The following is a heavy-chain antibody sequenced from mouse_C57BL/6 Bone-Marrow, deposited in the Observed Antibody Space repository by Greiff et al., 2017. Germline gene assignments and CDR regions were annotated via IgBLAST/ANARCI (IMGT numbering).Heavy chain of an antibody. CDR3: AKEGVGSPGFDY. CDR1: GYTFTSYW. J-gene: IGHJ2*01. V-gene: IGHV1-55*01. CDR2: IYPGSGST. Sequence: VHLQQPGAELVKPGASVMMSCKASGYTFTSYWITWVKQRPGQGLEWIGDIYPGSGSTNYNEKFKSKATLTVDTSSSTAYMQLSSLTSEDSAVYYCAKEGVGSPGFDYWGQGTTLTVSS.